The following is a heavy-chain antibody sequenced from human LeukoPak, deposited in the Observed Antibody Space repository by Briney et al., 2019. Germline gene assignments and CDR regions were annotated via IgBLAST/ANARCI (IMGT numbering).Heavy chain of an antibody. J-gene: IGHJ4*02. CDR1: GFTFSDYY. Sequence: PGGSLRLSCAASGFTFSDYYMSWIRQASGKGLEWVSYISSSGSTIYYEDSVKGRFTISRDNAKNSLYLQVNSLRAEDTAVYYCARGYSSSYRIDYWGQGTLVTVSS. V-gene: IGHV3-11*04. CDR2: ISSSGSTI. D-gene: IGHD6-6*01. CDR3: ARGYSSSYRIDY.